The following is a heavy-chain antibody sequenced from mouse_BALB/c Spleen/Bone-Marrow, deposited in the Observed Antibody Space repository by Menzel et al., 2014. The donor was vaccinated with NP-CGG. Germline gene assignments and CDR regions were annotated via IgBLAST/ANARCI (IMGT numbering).Heavy chain of an antibody. J-gene: IGHJ2*01. CDR3: ATYDGYCFDY. Sequence: EVKLMESGPSLVKPSQTLSLPCSVTGDSIXSGYWNWIRKFPGNKLEYMGYISHSGSTYYNPSLKSRISITRDTSKNQYYLQLNSVTTEDTATYYCATYDGYCFDYWGQGTTLTVSS. V-gene: IGHV3-8*02. CDR1: GDSIXSGY. D-gene: IGHD2-3*01. CDR2: ISHSGST.